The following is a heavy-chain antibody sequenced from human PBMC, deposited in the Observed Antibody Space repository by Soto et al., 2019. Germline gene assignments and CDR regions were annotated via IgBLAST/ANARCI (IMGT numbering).Heavy chain of an antibody. Sequence: GGSLRLSCAASGFTFSSYGMHWVRQAPGKGLEWVAVISYDGSNKYYADSVKGRFTISRDNSKNTLYLQMNSLRAEDTAVYYCAKDTPRHYDSSGYFWGQGTLVTVSS. CDR1: GFTFSSYG. CDR2: ISYDGSNK. D-gene: IGHD3-22*01. V-gene: IGHV3-30*18. CDR3: AKDTPRHYDSSGYF. J-gene: IGHJ4*02.